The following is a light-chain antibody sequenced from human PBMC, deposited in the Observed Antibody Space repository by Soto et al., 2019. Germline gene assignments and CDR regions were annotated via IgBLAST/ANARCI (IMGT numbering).Light chain of an antibody. J-gene: IGLJ2*01. V-gene: IGLV2-14*03. Sequence: QSVLTQPASVSGSPGQSITISCTGTSSDVGGYNSVSWYQQHPGKAPKLMIYDVSNRPSGVSNRFSGSKSGNTASLTISGLQAEDGADYYCSSYTSRSTLVFGGGTKLTVL. CDR3: SSYTSRSTLV. CDR1: SSDVGGYNS. CDR2: DVS.